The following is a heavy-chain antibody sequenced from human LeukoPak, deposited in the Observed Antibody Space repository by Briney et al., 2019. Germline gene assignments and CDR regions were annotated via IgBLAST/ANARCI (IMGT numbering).Heavy chain of an antibody. CDR2: IYSGGST. V-gene: IGHV3-66*01. J-gene: IGHJ4*02. D-gene: IGHD5-18*01. CDR3: ARDRGYRYYFDY. Sequence: GGSLRLSCAASGFTVSSNYMSWVRQAPGKGLEWVSVIYSGGSTYYADSVKGRFTISRDNSKNTLYLQMNSLRAEDTAVYYCARDRGYRYYFDYWGQGTLVTVSS. CDR1: GFTVSSNY.